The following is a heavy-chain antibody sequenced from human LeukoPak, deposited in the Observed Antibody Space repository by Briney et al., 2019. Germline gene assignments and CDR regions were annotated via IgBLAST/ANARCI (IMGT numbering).Heavy chain of an antibody. CDR2: MKQDGSVK. D-gene: IGHD6-6*01. CDR3: ARIGYSSSSFDY. Sequence: PGGSLRLSCAASGFTFINYWMSWVRQAPGKGLEWVANMKQDGSVKYYVDSMKGRFTISRDNAKNSLYLQMSGLRAGDTAVYFCARIGYSSSSFDYWGQGVLVTVYS. CDR1: GFTFINYW. V-gene: IGHV3-7*03. J-gene: IGHJ4*02.